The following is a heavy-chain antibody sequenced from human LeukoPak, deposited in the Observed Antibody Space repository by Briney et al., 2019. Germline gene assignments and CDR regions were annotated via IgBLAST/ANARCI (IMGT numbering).Heavy chain of an antibody. CDR2: INHSGST. CDR1: GGSFSGYY. J-gene: IGHJ6*03. D-gene: IGHD3-10*01. Sequence: PSETLSLTCAVYGGSFSGYYWSWIRQPPGKGLEWIGEINHSGSTNYNPSLKSRVTISVDTSKNQFSLKLSSVTAADTAVYYCARHRYYYRSGSYYGAPYYMDVWGKGTTVTISS. V-gene: IGHV4-34*01. CDR3: ARHRYYYRSGSYYGAPYYMDV.